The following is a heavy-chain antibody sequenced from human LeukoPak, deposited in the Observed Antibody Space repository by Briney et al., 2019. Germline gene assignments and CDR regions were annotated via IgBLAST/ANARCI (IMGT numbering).Heavy chain of an antibody. CDR3: VRDVGYYGGNHDY. J-gene: IGHJ4*02. CDR2: INQDVNEK. D-gene: IGHD4-23*01. CDR1: GCNVSDYF. V-gene: IGHV3-7*01. Sequence: GWSLRLSCAASGCNVSDYFLNWVRKGPWGRLEWVANINQDVNEKDYVDSLEGRFTISRDDAMRSLYLQMHSLRVDDTAVYYCVRDVGYYGGNHDYWGQGTLVIVSS.